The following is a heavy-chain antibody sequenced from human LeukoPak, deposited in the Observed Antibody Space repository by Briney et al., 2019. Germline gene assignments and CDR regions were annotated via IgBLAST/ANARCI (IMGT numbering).Heavy chain of an antibody. CDR3: ATGSSIFDY. J-gene: IGHJ4*02. Sequence: ASVKVSCMVSGYTLTELSMHLVRQAPGKGLEWMGGFDPEDGETIYAQKFQGRVTMTEDTSTDTAYMELSSLRSEYTAVYYCATGSSIFDYWGRGTLVSVSS. D-gene: IGHD6-13*01. CDR2: FDPEDGET. CDR1: GYTLTELS. V-gene: IGHV1-24*01.